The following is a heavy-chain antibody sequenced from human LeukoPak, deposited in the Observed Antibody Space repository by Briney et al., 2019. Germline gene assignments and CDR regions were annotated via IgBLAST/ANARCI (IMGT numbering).Heavy chain of an antibody. CDR2: IYYSGST. J-gene: IGHJ4*02. D-gene: IGHD6-13*01. Sequence: KPSETLSLTCTVSGGSISSYYWSWIRQPPGKGLEWIWYIYYSGSTNYNPSLKSRVTISVDTSKNQFSLKLSSVTAADTAVYYCARFNSGYSSSWYPTAFDYWGQGTLVTVSS. CDR1: GGSISSYY. CDR3: ARFNSGYSSSWYPTAFDY. V-gene: IGHV4-59*08.